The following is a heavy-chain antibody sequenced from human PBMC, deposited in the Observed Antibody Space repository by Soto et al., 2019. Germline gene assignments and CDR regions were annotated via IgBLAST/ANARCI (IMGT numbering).Heavy chain of an antibody. V-gene: IGHV3-33*06. D-gene: IGHD5-12*01. CDR3: ANLWGDGYNLGQDYNGMDV. Sequence: QVQMVESGGGVVQPGRSLRLSCAASGFSFENYGMHWVRQAPGRGLEWVAIISYDGSLQYYAAAVKGRFTISRDNSKNTLYLEMNSLRAEDTAVYYCANLWGDGYNLGQDYNGMDVWGQGTTVIVSS. CDR1: GFSFENYG. CDR2: ISYDGSLQ. J-gene: IGHJ6*02.